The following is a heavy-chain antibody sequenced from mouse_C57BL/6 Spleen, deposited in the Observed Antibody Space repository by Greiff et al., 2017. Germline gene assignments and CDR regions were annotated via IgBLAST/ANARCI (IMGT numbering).Heavy chain of an antibody. J-gene: IGHJ4*01. Sequence: QVTLKVSGPGILQPSQTLSLTCSFSGFSLSTFGMGVGWIRQPSGKGLEWLAHIWWDDDKYYNPALKSRLTISKDTSKNQVFLKIVNVDTADTATYYCARIPTGTNAMDYWGQGTSVTVSS. CDR3: ARIPTGTNAMDY. D-gene: IGHD4-1*02. CDR2: IWWDDDK. V-gene: IGHV8-8*01. CDR1: GFSLSTFGMG.